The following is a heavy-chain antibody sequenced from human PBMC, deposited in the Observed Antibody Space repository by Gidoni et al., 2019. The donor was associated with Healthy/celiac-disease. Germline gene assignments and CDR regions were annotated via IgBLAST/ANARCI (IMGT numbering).Heavy chain of an antibody. V-gene: IGHV3-23*01. D-gene: IGHD3-10*01. CDR1: GFTFSSYA. CDR3: AKVGAMVRGEIDY. J-gene: IGHJ4*02. Sequence: EVQLLESGGGLVQPGGSLRLSCAASGFTFSSYAMSWVRQAPGKGLEWVSAISGSGGSKYYADSVKGRFTISRDNAKNTLYLQMNSLRAEDTAVYYCAKVGAMVRGEIDYWGQGTLVTVSS. CDR2: ISGSGGSK.